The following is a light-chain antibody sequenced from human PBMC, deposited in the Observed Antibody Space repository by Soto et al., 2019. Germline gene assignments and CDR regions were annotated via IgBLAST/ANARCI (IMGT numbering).Light chain of an antibody. CDR2: GAS. CDR3: QQYNNWPRT. CDR1: QSVSSN. J-gene: IGKJ1*01. Sequence: EIVMTQSPATLSVSPGARATLSCRASQSVSSNLACYQQKHGQAPRLLIYGASTRATGIPARFSGSGSGTEFTLTISSLQSEDFAVYYCQQYNNWPRTFGQGTKVDIK. V-gene: IGKV3-15*01.